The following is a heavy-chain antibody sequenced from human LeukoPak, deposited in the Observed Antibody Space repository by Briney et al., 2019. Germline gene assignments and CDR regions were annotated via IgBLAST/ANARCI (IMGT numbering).Heavy chain of an antibody. J-gene: IGHJ4*02. D-gene: IGHD3-22*01. Sequence: GASVKVSCTASGGTFSSYASSWVRQAPGQGLEWMGGSIPIFGTANYAQKFQGRVTITADESTSTAYMELSSLRSEDTAVYYCARGPYYDSSGYSLDYWGQGTLVTVSS. CDR1: GGTFSSYA. V-gene: IGHV1-69*13. CDR2: SIPIFGTA. CDR3: ARGPYYDSSGYSLDY.